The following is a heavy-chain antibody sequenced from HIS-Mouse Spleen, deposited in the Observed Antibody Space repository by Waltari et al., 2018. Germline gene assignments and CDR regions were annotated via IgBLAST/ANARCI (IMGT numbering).Heavy chain of an antibody. V-gene: IGHV1-8*01. Sequence: QVQLVQSGAEVKKPGASVKVSCKASGSSFSSSDINWVRQATGQGLEWMGWMNPDSGNTGYAQKFQGRVTMTRNTSISTAYMELSSLRSEDTAVYYCARGPPPGTPLDYWGQGTLVTVSS. D-gene: IGHD1-1*01. CDR3: ARGPPPGTPLDY. CDR1: GSSFSSSD. J-gene: IGHJ4*02. CDR2: MNPDSGNT.